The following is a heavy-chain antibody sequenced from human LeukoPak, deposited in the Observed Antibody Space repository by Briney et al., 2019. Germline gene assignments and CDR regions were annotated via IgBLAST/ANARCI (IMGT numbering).Heavy chain of an antibody. CDR1: GFTFSSYS. CDR2: ISSSSSYI. CDR3: ARGPPSYSSSWYYFDY. Sequence: GGSLRLSCAASGFTFSSYSMNWVRQAPGKGLEWVSSISSSSSYIYYADSVKGRFTISRDNAKNSLYLQMNSLRAEDTAVYYCARGPPSYSSSWYYFDYWGQGTLVTVSS. D-gene: IGHD6-13*01. V-gene: IGHV3-21*01. J-gene: IGHJ4*02.